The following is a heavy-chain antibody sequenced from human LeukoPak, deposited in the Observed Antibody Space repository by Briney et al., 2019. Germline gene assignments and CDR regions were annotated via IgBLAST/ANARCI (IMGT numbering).Heavy chain of an antibody. D-gene: IGHD6-13*01. CDR3: ARHSAAGLTNWFDP. V-gene: IGHV4-59*01. CDR1: GGSFSGYY. Sequence: SETLSLTCAVYGGSFSGYYWSWIRQPPGKGLEWIGYLYYSGSTNYNPSLKSRVTISVDTSKNQFSLKVSSVTAADTAVYYCARHSAAGLTNWFDPWGQGTLVTVSS. CDR2: LYYSGST. J-gene: IGHJ5*02.